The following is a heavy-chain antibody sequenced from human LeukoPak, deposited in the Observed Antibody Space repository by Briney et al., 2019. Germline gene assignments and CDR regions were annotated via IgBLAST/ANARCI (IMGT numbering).Heavy chain of an antibody. CDR1: GGSISSYY. CDR3: ARDSGTTGEVKFDP. V-gene: IGHV4-4*07. Sequence: SETLSLTCTVSGGSISSYYWSWMRQPAGKGREGIGRIDNSGSTTYTPSLKSRVTMSVDTSKNQFSLKLSSVTAADTAVYYCARDSGTTGEVKFDPWGQGTLVTVSS. J-gene: IGHJ5*02. D-gene: IGHD3-10*01. CDR2: IDNSGST.